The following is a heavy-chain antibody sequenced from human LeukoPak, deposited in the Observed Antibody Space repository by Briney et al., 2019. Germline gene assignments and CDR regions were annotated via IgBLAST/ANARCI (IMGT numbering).Heavy chain of an antibody. V-gene: IGHV4-34*01. CDR2: INHSGST. CDR3: ARGSTPPIFGVATPTRFDY. Sequence: PSETLSLTCAVYGGSFSGYYWSWIRQPPGKGLEWIGEINHSGSTNYNPSLKSRVTISVDTSKNQFSLKLSSVTAADTAVYYCARGSTPPIFGVATPTRFDYWGQGTLVTVSS. J-gene: IGHJ4*02. CDR1: GGSFSGYY. D-gene: IGHD3-3*01.